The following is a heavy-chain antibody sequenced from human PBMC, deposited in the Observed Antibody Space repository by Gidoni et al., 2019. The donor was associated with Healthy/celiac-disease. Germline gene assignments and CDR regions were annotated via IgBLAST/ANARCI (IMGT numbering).Heavy chain of an antibody. CDR2: IYSGGST. D-gene: IGHD3-10*01. V-gene: IGHV3-53*04. J-gene: IGHJ6*02. CDR1: GFDVSSNY. CDR3: ARARMGRGDYYYGMDV. Sequence: EVQLVESGGGLVQPGGSLRLSCAASGFDVSSNYMSWVRQAPGKGLEWVSVIYSGGSTYYADSVKGRFTISRHNSKNTLYLQMNSLRAEDTAVYYCARARMGRGDYYYGMDVWGQGTTVTVSS.